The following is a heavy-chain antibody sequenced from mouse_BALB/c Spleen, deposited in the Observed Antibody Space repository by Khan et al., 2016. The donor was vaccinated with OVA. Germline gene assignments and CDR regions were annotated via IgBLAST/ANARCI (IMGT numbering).Heavy chain of an antibody. CDR1: GYSFTGYF. CDR2: INTYNGYT. V-gene: IGHV1-37*01. D-gene: IGHD2-13*01. Sequence: EVQLLESGPDLVKPGASVKISCKASGYSFTGYFINWVKQDPGKSLEWVGRINTYNGYTFYNQRVEGKATLTVDESSSTAHLELLRLKSEDSAVYYGGRNDEQYGGYGESMDYWGQGNSVIVS. CDR3: GRNDEQYGGYGESMDY. J-gene: IGHJ4*01.